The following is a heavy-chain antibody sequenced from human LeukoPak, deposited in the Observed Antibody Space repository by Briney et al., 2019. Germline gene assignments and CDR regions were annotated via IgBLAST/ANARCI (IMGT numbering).Heavy chain of an antibody. Sequence: GGSLRSPGAASAFTFSSYARNWVRQAPGKGLEWVSGISGGGGSTYYADSVKGRFTISRDNSKNTLYLQMDSLRAEDTALYYCAKGSGINHYHWIDPWGQGTLVTVSS. CDR2: ISGGGGST. CDR3: AKGSGINHYHWIDP. J-gene: IGHJ5*02. CDR1: AFTFSSYA. V-gene: IGHV3-23*01. D-gene: IGHD1-14*01.